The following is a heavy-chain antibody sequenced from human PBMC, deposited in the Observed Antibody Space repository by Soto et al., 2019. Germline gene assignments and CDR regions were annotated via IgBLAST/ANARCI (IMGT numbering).Heavy chain of an antibody. CDR1: GYTLTELS. CDR3: ATVGYSSSWYYFDY. J-gene: IGHJ4*02. CDR2: FDPEDGET. D-gene: IGHD6-13*01. Sequence: ASVKVSCKVSGYTLTELSMHWVRQAPGKGLEWMGGFDPEDGETIYAQKFQGRVTMTEDTSTDTAYMELSSLRSEDTAVYYCATVGYSSSWYYFDYWGQGTLVTVSS. V-gene: IGHV1-24*01.